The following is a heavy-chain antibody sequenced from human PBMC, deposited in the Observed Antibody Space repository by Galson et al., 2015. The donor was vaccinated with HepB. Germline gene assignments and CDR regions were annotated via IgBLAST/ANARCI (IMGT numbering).Heavy chain of an antibody. CDR2: IWYDGSNK. D-gene: IGHD6-13*01. V-gene: IGHV3-33*08. J-gene: IGHJ2*01. CDR3: ARDGYSSSWYVRYFDL. CDR1: GFTFRGHS. Sequence: SLRLSCAASGFTFRGHSMHWVRQAPGKGLEWVAVIWYDGSNKDYADSVRGRFTISRDNSKNTLYLQMNSLRAEDTAVYYCARDGYSSSWYVRYFDLWGRGTLVTVSS.